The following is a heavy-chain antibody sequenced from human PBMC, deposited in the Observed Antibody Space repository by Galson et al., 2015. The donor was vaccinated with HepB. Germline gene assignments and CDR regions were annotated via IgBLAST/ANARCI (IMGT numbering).Heavy chain of an antibody. CDR2: IYYSGST. Sequence: TLSLTCTVSGGSISSYYWSWIRQPPGKGLEWIGYIYYSGSTNYNPSLKSRVTISVDTSKNQFSLKLSSVTAADTAVYYCARGGYCSSTSCYAKDAFDIWGQGTMVTVSS. V-gene: IGHV4-59*01. J-gene: IGHJ3*02. CDR3: ARGGYCSSTSCYAKDAFDI. D-gene: IGHD2-2*01. CDR1: GGSISSYY.